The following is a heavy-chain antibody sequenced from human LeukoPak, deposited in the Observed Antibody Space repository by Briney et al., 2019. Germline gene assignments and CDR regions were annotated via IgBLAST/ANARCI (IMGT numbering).Heavy chain of an antibody. J-gene: IGHJ4*02. Sequence: SETLSLTCTVSGGSISSSSYYWGWIRQPPGKGLEWIGSIYYSGSTYYNPSLKSRVTISVDTSKNQFSLKLSSVTAADTAVYYCARLVVVPAARQDYWGQGTLVTDSS. CDR1: GGSISSSSYY. D-gene: IGHD2-2*01. CDR2: IYYSGST. V-gene: IGHV4-39*01. CDR3: ARLVVVPAARQDY.